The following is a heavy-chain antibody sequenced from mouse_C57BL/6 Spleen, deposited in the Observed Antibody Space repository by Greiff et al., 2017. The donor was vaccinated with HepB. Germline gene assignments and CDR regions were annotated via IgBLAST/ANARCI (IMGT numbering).Heavy chain of an antibody. V-gene: IGHV1-19*01. CDR2: INPYNGGT. Sequence: EVQLQQSGPVLVKPGASVKMSCKASGYTFTDYYMNWVKQSHGKSLEWIGVINPYNGGTSYNQKFKGKATLTVDMSSSTAYMELNSLTSEDSAVYYCARAYGYAFDYWGQGTTLTVSS. D-gene: IGHD2-2*01. J-gene: IGHJ2*01. CDR3: ARAYGYAFDY. CDR1: GYTFTDYY.